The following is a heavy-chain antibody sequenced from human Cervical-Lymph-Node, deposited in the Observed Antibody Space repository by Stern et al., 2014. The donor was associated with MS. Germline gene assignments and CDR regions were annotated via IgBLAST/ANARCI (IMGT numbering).Heavy chain of an antibody. CDR2: INPYTGGT. CDR3: ARDQRGITIFGVVTDYYYLGMDV. V-gene: IGHV1-2*02. Sequence: VQLVQSGAEVKKPGASVKVSCKTSGYIFTGYYIHWVRQAPGQGLEWMAWINPYTGGTKYAQKFQGRVTMSRDTSISTAYVELSSLTSDDTAVYYCARDQRGITIFGVVTDYYYLGMDVWGQGTTVTVSS. J-gene: IGHJ6*02. D-gene: IGHD3-3*01. CDR1: GYIFTGYY.